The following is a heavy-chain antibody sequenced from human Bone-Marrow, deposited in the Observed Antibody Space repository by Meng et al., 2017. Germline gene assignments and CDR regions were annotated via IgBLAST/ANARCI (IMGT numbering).Heavy chain of an antibody. D-gene: IGHD3-10*01. CDR1: GYSISSGYY. Sequence: SETLSLTCTVSGYSISSGYYWGWIRQPPGKGLEWIGSIYHSGSTYYNPSLKSRVTISVDTSKNQFSLKLSSVTAADTALYYCASTPTYYYGSGSYYYFDYWGQGTLVTVSS. CDR3: ASTPTYYYGSGSYYYFDY. CDR2: IYHSGST. J-gene: IGHJ4*02. V-gene: IGHV4-38-2*02.